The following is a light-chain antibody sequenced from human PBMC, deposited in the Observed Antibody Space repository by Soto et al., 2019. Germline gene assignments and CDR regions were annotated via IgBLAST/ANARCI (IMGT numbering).Light chain of an antibody. V-gene: IGKV3-11*01. CDR3: QQRSNWPIT. CDR2: DAS. CDR1: QSVSSY. Sequence: VLTQSPGTLSLCPGERATLSCRASQSVSSYLAWYQQKPGQAPRLLIYDASNRATGIPARFSGSGSGTDFTLTISSLEPEDFAVYYCQQRSNWPITFGQGTRLEI. J-gene: IGKJ5*01.